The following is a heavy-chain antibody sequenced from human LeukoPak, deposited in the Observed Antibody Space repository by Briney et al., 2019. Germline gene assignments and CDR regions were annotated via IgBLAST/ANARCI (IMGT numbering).Heavy chain of an antibody. CDR3: ARVATIYDAFDI. CDR1: GFTVSSNY. J-gene: IGHJ3*02. D-gene: IGHD5-24*01. V-gene: IGHV3-66*01. Sequence: SGGSLRLSCAASGFTVSSNYMSWVRQAPGKGLEWVSVIYSGGSTYYADSVKGRFTISRDNSKNTLYLQMNSLRAEDTAVYYCARVATIYDAFDIWGQGTMVTVSS. CDR2: IYSGGST.